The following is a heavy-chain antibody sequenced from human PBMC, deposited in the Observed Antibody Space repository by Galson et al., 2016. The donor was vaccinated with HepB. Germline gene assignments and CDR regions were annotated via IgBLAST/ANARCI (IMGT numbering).Heavy chain of an antibody. CDR1: GFNFNNYG. CDR3: AKDWHYDIWTGYSYYFDY. D-gene: IGHD3-9*01. J-gene: IGHJ4*02. CDR2: ISTDGNNK. V-gene: IGHV3-30*18. Sequence: SLRLSCAASGFNFNNYGMHWVRQAPGKGLEWVAIISTDGNNKHYGDSVKGRFTISRDNSKNTLYLQMSSLRTEDTAVYYCAKDWHYDIWTGYSYYFDYWGQGTLVTVSS.